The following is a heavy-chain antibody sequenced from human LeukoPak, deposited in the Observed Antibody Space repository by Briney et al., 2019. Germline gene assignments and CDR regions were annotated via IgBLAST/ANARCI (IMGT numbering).Heavy chain of an antibody. V-gene: IGHV1-18*04. Sequence: GESLKISCKGSGYSFTSYWIGWVRQMPEKGLEWMGWISAYNGNTNYAQKLQGRVTMTTDTSTSTAYMELRSLRSDDTAVYYCARDLQRGYSYYGIWGQGSMVTVSS. CDR2: ISAYNGNT. CDR3: ARDLQRGYSYYGI. J-gene: IGHJ3*02. CDR1: GYSFTSYW. D-gene: IGHD5-18*01.